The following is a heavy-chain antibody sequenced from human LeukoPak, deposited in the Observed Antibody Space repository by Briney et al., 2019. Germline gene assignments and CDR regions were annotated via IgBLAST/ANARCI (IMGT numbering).Heavy chain of an antibody. CDR1: GYTFADYY. Sequence: SSVKVSCKASGYTFADYYVHWVRQAPGQGLEWMGGIIPIFGTANYAQKFQGRVTITADESTSTAYMELSSLRSEDTAVYYCASTRYYYDSSGYSGFDYWGQGTLVTVSS. CDR3: ASTRYYYDSSGYSGFDY. V-gene: IGHV1-69*13. CDR2: IIPIFGTA. J-gene: IGHJ4*02. D-gene: IGHD3-22*01.